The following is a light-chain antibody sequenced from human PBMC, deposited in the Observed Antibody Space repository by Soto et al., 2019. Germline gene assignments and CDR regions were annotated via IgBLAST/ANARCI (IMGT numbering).Light chain of an antibody. Sequence: DIQMTQSPSSVSASVGDRVTITCRASQGISSRLAWYQQKPGKAPKLLIYTASTLQSGVPSRFSGSGSETDFTLTISSLQSEDFATYYCQQADTFPLTFGGGTKVDIK. CDR2: TAS. V-gene: IGKV1-12*01. CDR3: QQADTFPLT. CDR1: QGISSR. J-gene: IGKJ4*01.